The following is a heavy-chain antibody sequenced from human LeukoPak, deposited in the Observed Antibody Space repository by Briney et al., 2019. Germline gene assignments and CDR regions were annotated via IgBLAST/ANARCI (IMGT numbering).Heavy chain of an antibody. CDR3: ARDRAPYYGSGNGWFDP. Sequence: GGSLRLSCAASGFTFSSYEMNWVRQAPGKGLEWVSYISSSGSTIYYADSVKGRFTISRDNAKNSLYLQMNSLGAEDTAVYYCARDRAPYYGSGNGWFDPWGQGTLVTVSS. J-gene: IGHJ5*02. D-gene: IGHD3-10*01. CDR1: GFTFSSYE. CDR2: ISSSGSTI. V-gene: IGHV3-48*03.